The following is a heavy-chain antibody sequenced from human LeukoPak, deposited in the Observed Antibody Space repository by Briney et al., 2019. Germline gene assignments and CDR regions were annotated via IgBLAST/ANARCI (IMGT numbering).Heavy chain of an antibody. CDR2: IFYSGST. CDR1: SGSISTSNYY. V-gene: IGHV4-39*07. Sequence: SETLSLTCTVSSGSISTSNYYWGWVRQPPGKALEWIGNIFYSGSTYYSPSLKSRVTISLDTSRNQFSLKLNSVTAADAAVYYCAKAPVTTCRGALCYPFDYWGLGTLVTVSS. CDR3: AKAPVTTCRGALCYPFDY. D-gene: IGHD2-15*01. J-gene: IGHJ4*02.